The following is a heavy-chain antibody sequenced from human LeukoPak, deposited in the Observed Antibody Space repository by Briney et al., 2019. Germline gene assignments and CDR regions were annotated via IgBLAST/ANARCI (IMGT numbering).Heavy chain of an antibody. Sequence: PSQTLSLTCTVSGGSISSDYWSWIRQPPGKGLEWVAYIYNSGSTSYNPSLKSRVTISINTSKNQFSLKLSSVTAADTAVYYCARGPGGGSYSDAFDIWGQGTMVTVSS. V-gene: IGHV4-59*01. CDR1: GGSISSDY. CDR3: ARGPGGGSYSDAFDI. J-gene: IGHJ3*02. CDR2: IYNSGST. D-gene: IGHD1-26*01.